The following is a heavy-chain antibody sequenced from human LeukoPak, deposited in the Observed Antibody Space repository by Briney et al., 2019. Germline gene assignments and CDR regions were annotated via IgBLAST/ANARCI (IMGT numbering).Heavy chain of an antibody. J-gene: IGHJ4*02. D-gene: IGHD2-2*01. Sequence: GASVKVSCKASGYTFTGYYMHWVRQAPGQGLERMGWINPNSGGTNYAQKFQGRVTMTRDMSISTAYMELSRLRSDDTAVYYCARSPWDIVVVPAANFDYWGQGTLVTVSS. V-gene: IGHV1-2*02. CDR2: INPNSGGT. CDR1: GYTFTGYY. CDR3: ARSPWDIVVVPAANFDY.